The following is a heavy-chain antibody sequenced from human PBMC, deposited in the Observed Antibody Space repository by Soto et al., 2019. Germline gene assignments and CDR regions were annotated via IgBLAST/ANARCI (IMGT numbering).Heavy chain of an antibody. CDR1: GGSISTSSYY. V-gene: IGHV4-39*01. D-gene: IGHD1-26*01. J-gene: IGHJ4*02. Sequence: QLQLQESGPGLVKPSETLSLTCTVSGGSISTSSYYWAWIRQPPGKGLEWIGSISYSGNPYYNPSLKSRVTISADTSKNQFSLNLSSVTAADTAVYYCARGRSGTYYWGQGTLVTVSS. CDR2: ISYSGNP. CDR3: ARGRSGTYY.